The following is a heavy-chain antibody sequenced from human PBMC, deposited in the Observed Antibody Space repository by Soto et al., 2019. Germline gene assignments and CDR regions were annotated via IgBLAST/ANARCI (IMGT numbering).Heavy chain of an antibody. CDR2: ISYDGSNK. D-gene: IGHD5-12*01. J-gene: IGHJ3*02. CDR1: GFTFSSYG. CDR3: AKEAGDGYNWNAFDI. V-gene: IGHV3-30*18. Sequence: QVQLVGSGGGVVQPGRSLRLSCAASGFTFSSYGMHWVRQAPGKGLEWVAVISYDGSNKYYADSVKGRFTISRDNSKNTLYLQMNSLRAEDTAVYYCAKEAGDGYNWNAFDIWGQGTMVTVSS.